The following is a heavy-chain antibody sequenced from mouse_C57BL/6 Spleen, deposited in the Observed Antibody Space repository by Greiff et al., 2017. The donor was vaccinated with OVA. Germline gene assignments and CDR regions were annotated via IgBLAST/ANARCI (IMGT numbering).Heavy chain of an antibody. CDR3: ARLGPYYFDY. CDR1: GFTFSSYG. V-gene: IGHV5-6*02. J-gene: IGHJ2*01. Sequence: DVMLVESGGDLVKPGGSLKLSCAASGFTFSSYGMSWVRQTPDKRLEWVATISSGGSYTYYPDSVKGRFTISRDNAKNTLYLQMSSLKSEDTAMYYCARLGPYYFDYWGQGTTLTVSS. CDR2: ISSGGSYT.